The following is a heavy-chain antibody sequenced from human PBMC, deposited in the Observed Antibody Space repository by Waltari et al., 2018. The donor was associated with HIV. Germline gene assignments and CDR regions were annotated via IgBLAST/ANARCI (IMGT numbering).Heavy chain of an antibody. CDR3: ARDYFRVQGRGYYYYGMDV. Sequence: QVQLVQSGAEVKKPGASVKVSCKASGYTFTSYAMHWVRQAPGQRLEWMGWINAGNGNTKYSQKFQGRVTITRDTSASTAYMELSSLRSEDTAVYYCARDYFRVQGRGYYYYGMDVWGQGTTVTVSS. J-gene: IGHJ6*02. CDR1: GYTFTSYA. CDR2: INAGNGNT. D-gene: IGHD3-10*01. V-gene: IGHV1-3*01.